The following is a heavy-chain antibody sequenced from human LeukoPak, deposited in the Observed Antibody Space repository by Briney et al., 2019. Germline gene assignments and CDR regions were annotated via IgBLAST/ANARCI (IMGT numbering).Heavy chain of an antibody. Sequence: PGGSLRLSCAASGFTFSSYAMHWVRQAPGKGLEYVSAISSNGGSTYYANSVKGGFTISRDNSKNTLYLQMGSLRAEDMAVYYCVRIAVAGTGDYWGQGTLVTVSS. J-gene: IGHJ4*02. V-gene: IGHV3-64*01. CDR2: ISSNGGST. CDR3: VRIAVAGTGDY. D-gene: IGHD6-19*01. CDR1: GFTFSSYA.